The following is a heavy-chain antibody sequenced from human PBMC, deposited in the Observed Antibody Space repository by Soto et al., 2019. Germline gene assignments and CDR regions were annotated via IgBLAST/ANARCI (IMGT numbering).Heavy chain of an antibody. CDR2: INAGNGNT. J-gene: IGHJ6*02. CDR1: GYTFTSYA. Sequence: ASVKVSGKASGYTFTSYAMHWVRQAPGQRLEWMGWINAGNGNTKYSQKFRGRVTITRDTSASTAYMELSSLRSEDTAVYYCASSRITMVPYGMDVWGQGTTVTVSS. CDR3: ASSRITMVPYGMDV. V-gene: IGHV1-3*01. D-gene: IGHD3-10*01.